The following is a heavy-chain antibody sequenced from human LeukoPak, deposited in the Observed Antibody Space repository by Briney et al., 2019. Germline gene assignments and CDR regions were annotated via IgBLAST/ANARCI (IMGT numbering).Heavy chain of an antibody. CDR2: INAGNGNT. D-gene: IGHD5-12*01. Sequence: ASVKVSCKASGYTFTSYSMHWVRQAPGQRLEWMGWINAGNGNTKYSQKFQDRVTITRDTSASTAYMELSSLRSEDTAVYYCARVLYQWSVATSYFDYWGQGTLVTVSS. CDR1: GYTFTSYS. V-gene: IGHV1-3*01. J-gene: IGHJ4*02. CDR3: ARVLYQWSVATSYFDY.